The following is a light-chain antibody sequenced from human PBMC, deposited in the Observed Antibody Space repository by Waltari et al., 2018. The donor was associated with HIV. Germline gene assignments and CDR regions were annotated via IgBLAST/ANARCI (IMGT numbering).Light chain of an antibody. CDR2: EVS. CDR3: SSYTSSNTLN. CDR1: SNDVGGYNY. V-gene: IGLV2-14*01. J-gene: IGLJ2*01. Sequence: QSALTQPASVSGSPGQSITISCTGTSNDVGGYNYVPWYQQHPGKAPKLMIYEVSNRPSGVSNRFSGSKSGKTASLTISGLQAEDEADYYCSSYTSSNTLNFGGGTKLTVL.